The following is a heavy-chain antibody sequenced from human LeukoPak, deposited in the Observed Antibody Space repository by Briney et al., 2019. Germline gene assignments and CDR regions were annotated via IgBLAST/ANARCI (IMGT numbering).Heavy chain of an antibody. CDR2: ISGSGGST. D-gene: IGHD3-22*01. Sequence: PPGGSLRLSCAASGFTFSSYAMSWVRQAPGKGLEWVSAISGSGGSTYYADSVKGRFTISRDNSKNTLYLQMNSLRAEDTAVYYCAKAEGITMIVVVITPFDYWGQGTLVTVSS. V-gene: IGHV3-23*01. CDR1: GFTFSSYA. CDR3: AKAEGITMIVVVITPFDY. J-gene: IGHJ4*02.